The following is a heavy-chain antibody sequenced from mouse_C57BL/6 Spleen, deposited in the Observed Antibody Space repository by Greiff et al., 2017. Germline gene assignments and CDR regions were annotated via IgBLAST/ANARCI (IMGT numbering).Heavy chain of an antibody. D-gene: IGHD6-1*01. CDR1: GYAFSSYW. CDR3: ARGGHFYAMDY. Sequence: VQLQQSGAELVKPGASVKISCKASGYAFSSYWMNWVKQRPGKGLEWIGQIYPGDGDTNYNGKFKGKATLTADKSSSTAYMQLSSLTSEDSAVYFCARGGHFYAMDYWGQGTSVTVSS. V-gene: IGHV1-80*01. CDR2: IYPGDGDT. J-gene: IGHJ4*01.